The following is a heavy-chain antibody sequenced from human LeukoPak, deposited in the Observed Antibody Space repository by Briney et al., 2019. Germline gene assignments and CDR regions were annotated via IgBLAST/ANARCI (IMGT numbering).Heavy chain of an antibody. CDR3: ASSGGGRYSYGSLDY. CDR1: GSSISSYY. D-gene: IGHD5-18*01. J-gene: IGHJ4*02. CDR2: IYYSGST. Sequence: PSETLSLTCTVSGSSISSYYWSWIRQPPGKGLEWIGYIYYSGSTNYNPSLKSRVTISVDMSKNQFSLKLSSVTAADTAVYYCASSGGGRYSYGSLDYWGQGTLVTVSS. V-gene: IGHV4-59*01.